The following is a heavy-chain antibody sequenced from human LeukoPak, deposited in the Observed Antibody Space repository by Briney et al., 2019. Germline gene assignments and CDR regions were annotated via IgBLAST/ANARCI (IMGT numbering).Heavy chain of an antibody. CDR3: ARQTFSGYDVRYYYYMDV. CDR1: GGSICSTSFY. Sequence: SETLSLTCTVSGGSICSTSFYWGWIRQPPGKGLEWIGSMYYSGTTYYNPSLKSRVTITADTSENQLSLKLSSVTAADTAVYYCARQTFSGYDVRYYYYMDVWGKGTTVTVSS. J-gene: IGHJ6*03. CDR2: MYYSGTT. D-gene: IGHD5-12*01. V-gene: IGHV4-39*01.